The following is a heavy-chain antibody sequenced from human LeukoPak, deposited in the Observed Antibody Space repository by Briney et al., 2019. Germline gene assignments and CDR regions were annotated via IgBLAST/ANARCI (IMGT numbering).Heavy chain of an antibody. V-gene: IGHV4-59*12. CDR1: GGSISSYY. CDR2: IYYRGST. CDR3: ATEYFGYGDHGWFDP. Sequence: PSETLSLTCTVSGGSISSYYWRWIRQPPGQGLEWIGYIYYRGSTNYHPSLKSRVTISVDTSKNQFSLKLSSVAAADTAVYYCATEYFGYGDHGWFDPWGQGTLVTVSS. D-gene: IGHD4-17*01. J-gene: IGHJ5*02.